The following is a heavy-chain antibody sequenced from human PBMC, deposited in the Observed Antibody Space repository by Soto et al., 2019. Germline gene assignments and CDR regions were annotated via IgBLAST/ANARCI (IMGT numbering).Heavy chain of an antibody. V-gene: IGHV3-23*01. J-gene: IGHJ3*02. CDR3: AKDRIVGATRAFAFDI. Sequence: EVQLLESGGGLVQPGGSLRLSCAASGFTFSTYVMTWVRQAPGKGLVWVSAISGSGVTIYYADSVKGRFTISRDNSKNTLYLPMNSLRVEDTAVYYCAKDRIVGATRAFAFDIWGQGTMVTVSS. CDR2: ISGSGVTI. CDR1: GFTFSTYV. D-gene: IGHD1-26*01.